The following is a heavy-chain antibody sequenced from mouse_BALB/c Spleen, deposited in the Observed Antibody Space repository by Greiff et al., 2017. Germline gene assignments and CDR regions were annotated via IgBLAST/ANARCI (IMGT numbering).Heavy chain of an antibody. CDR1: GYTFTSYW. V-gene: IGHV1-7*01. D-gene: IGHD2-1*01. Sequence: VQLQQSGAELAKPGASVKMSCKASGYTFTSYWMHWVKQRPGQGLEWIGYINPSTGYTEYNQKFKDKATLTADKSSSTAYMQLSSLTSEDSAVYYCALGTTSEGYAMDYWGQGTSVTVSS. J-gene: IGHJ4*01. CDR2: INPSTGYT. CDR3: ALGTTSEGYAMDY.